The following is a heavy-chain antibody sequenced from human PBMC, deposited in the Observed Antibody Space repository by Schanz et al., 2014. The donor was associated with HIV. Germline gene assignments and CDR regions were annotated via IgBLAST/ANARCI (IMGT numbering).Heavy chain of an antibody. CDR2: IGHEGNDI. V-gene: IGHV3-33*01. CDR3: ARDLNVGRHFDY. Sequence: QVLLVESGGGVVQPGGSLRLSCVASGFAFGIYGMHWVRQAPGKGLEWVAVIGHEGNDIHYVDSVAGRFTISRDNSKNTLYLQLGSLRTEDTAVYYCARDLNVGRHFDYWGQGALVTVSS. D-gene: IGHD1-26*01. J-gene: IGHJ4*02. CDR1: GFAFGIYG.